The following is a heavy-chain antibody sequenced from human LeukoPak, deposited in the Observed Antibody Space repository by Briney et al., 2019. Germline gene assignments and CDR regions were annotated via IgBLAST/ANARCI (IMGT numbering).Heavy chain of an antibody. CDR1: GYTFTSYG. Sequence: ASVKVSCNASGYTFTSYGISWVRQAPGQGLEWMGWISAYNGNTNYAQKLQGRVTMTTDTSTSTAYMELRSLRSDDTAVYYCARVAGGFIAARNFDYWGQGTLVTVSS. CDR2: ISAYNGNT. CDR3: ARVAGGFIAARNFDY. J-gene: IGHJ4*02. D-gene: IGHD6-6*01. V-gene: IGHV1-18*01.